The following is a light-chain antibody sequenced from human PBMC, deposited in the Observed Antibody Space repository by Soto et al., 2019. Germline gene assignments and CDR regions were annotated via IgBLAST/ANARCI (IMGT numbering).Light chain of an antibody. Sequence: QSALTQPASVSGSPGQSITISCSGTSSDVGRYNAVSWYQQHPGKVPPLMIYDVSIRPSGISDRFSASKSGNMASLTISGLQAEDEADYYCSSYTVSGSYVFGTGTKLTVL. CDR2: DVS. V-gene: IGLV2-14*03. CDR3: SSYTVSGSYV. CDR1: SSDVGRYNA. J-gene: IGLJ1*01.